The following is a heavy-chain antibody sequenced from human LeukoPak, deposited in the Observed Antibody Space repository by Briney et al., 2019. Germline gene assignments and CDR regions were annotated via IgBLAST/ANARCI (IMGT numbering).Heavy chain of an antibody. Sequence: PGGSLRLSCAASGFTFSSYGMSWVRQAPGKGLEWVSAISNSGGSTYYADSVEGRFTISRDNAKNSLYLQMNSLRAEDTAVYYCARDYCSGGSCYRNDAFDIWGQGTMVTVSS. V-gene: IGHV3-23*01. CDR3: ARDYCSGGSCYRNDAFDI. D-gene: IGHD2-15*01. CDR1: GFTFSSYG. CDR2: ISNSGGST. J-gene: IGHJ3*02.